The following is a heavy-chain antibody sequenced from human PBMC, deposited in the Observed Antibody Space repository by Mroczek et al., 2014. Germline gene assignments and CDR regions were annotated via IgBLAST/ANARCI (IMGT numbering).Heavy chain of an antibody. CDR2: INHSGST. CDR3: ARKWELPFDY. Sequence: QVQLQQWGAGLLKPSETLSLTCAVYGGSFSGYYWSWIRQPPGKGLEWIGEINHSGSTNYNPSLKSRVTISVDTSKNQFSLKLSSVTAADTAVYYCARKWELPFDYWGQGTLVTVSS. D-gene: IGHD1-26*01. CDR1: GGSFSGYY. V-gene: IGHV4-34*01. J-gene: IGHJ4*02.